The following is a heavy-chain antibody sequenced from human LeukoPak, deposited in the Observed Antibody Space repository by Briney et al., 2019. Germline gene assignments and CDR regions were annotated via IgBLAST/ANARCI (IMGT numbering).Heavy chain of an antibody. J-gene: IGHJ5*02. CDR1: GYTLTELS. D-gene: IGHD3-9*01. V-gene: IGHV1-24*01. CDR3: ATRRSYDILTGYYYSNGFDP. Sequence: ASVTVSCKVSGYTLTELSMHWVRQAPGKGLEWMGGFDPEDGETIYAQKFQGRVTMTEDTSTDTAYMELSSLRSEDTAVYYCATRRSYDILTGYYYSNGFDPWGQGTLVTVSS. CDR2: FDPEDGET.